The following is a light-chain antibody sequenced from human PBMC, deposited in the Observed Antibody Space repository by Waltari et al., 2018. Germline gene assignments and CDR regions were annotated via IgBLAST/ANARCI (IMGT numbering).Light chain of an antibody. V-gene: IGKV3-11*01. Sequence: EIVLTQSPATLSSSPGERATPSCRASQSVNTFLAWYQQKPGQAPRLLIYDASNRATGIPARFSGSGSGTDFTLTISSLEPEDFAVYYCQQRYNWPPLTFGGGTKVEIK. CDR3: QQRYNWPPLT. J-gene: IGKJ4*01. CDR2: DAS. CDR1: QSVNTF.